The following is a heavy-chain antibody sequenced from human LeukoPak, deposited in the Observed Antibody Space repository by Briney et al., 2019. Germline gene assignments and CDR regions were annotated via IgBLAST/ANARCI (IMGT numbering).Heavy chain of an antibody. V-gene: IGHV4-34*01. CDR2: INHSGST. CDR1: GGSFSGYY. D-gene: IGHD2-8*01. CDR3: ARSRGVPDY. J-gene: IGHJ4*02. Sequence: PSETLSLTCAVYGGSFSGYYWSWIRQPPGKGLEWIGEINHSGSTNYNPSLKSRVTISVDTSKNQFSLKLSPVTAADTAVYYCARSRGVPDYWGQGTLVTVSS.